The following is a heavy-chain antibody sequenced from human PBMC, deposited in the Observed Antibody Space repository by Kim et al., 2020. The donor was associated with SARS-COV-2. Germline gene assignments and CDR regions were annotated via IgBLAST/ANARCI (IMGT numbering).Heavy chain of an antibody. CDR2: A. CDR3: ARDPSAGTPDY. Sequence: ANDAQKFQGRVTITADESTSTAYMELSSLRSEDTAVYYCARDPSAGTPDYWGQGTLVTVSS. J-gene: IGHJ4*02. D-gene: IGHD6-13*01. V-gene: IGHV1-69*01.